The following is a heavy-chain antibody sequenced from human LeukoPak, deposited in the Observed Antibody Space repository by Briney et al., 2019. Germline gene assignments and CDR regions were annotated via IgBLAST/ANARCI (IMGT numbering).Heavy chain of an antibody. CDR1: GGSISSYY. D-gene: IGHD3-3*01. CDR2: IYYSGST. J-gene: IGHJ3*02. Sequence: SETLSLTCTVSGGSISSYYWSWIRQSPGKGLEWIGYIYYSGSTNYNPSLKSRVTISVDTSKNQFSLKLRSVTAADTAVYYCARARSEWKIEAFDIWGQGTMVTVSS. CDR3: ARARSEWKIEAFDI. V-gene: IGHV4-59*01.